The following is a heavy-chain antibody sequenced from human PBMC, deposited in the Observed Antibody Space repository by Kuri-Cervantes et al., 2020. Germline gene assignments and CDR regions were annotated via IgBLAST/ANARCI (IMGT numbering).Heavy chain of an antibody. D-gene: IGHD3-10*01. V-gene: IGHV1-8*01. CDR1: GYTFTSYD. CDR3: ARIRPVPD. Sequence: ASVKVSCKASGYTFTSYDINWVRQATGQGLEWMGWMNPNSGNTSYAQNFQGRVTITREMSTTTVYMELTSLRSDDTAVYYCARIRPVPDWGQGTLVTVSS. J-gene: IGHJ4*02. CDR2: MNPNSGNT.